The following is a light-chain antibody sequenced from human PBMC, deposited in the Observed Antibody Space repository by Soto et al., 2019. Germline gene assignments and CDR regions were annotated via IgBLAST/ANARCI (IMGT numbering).Light chain of an antibody. CDR2: DVS. V-gene: IGLV2-14*01. J-gene: IGLJ1*01. CDR1: SSDVGGYNY. CDR3: SSYTSSSTLLYV. Sequence: QSALTQPASVSGSPGQSITISCTGTSSDVGGYNYVSWYQQHPGKAHKLMIYDVSNRPSGVSTRFSGSKSGNTASLTISGLQAEDEADYYCSSYTSSSTLLYVFGTGTKLTVL.